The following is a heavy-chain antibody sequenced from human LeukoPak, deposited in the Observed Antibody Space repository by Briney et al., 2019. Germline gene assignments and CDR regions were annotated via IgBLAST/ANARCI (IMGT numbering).Heavy chain of an antibody. CDR2: IYHSGST. V-gene: IGHV4-4*02. D-gene: IGHD4-17*01. Sequence: SETLSLTCTVSGGSVSSSYDWGWIRQPPGEGLGWIGEIYHSGSTNYNPSLKSRVTISVDKSKNQFPLDLTSVNAADTAIYFCARIVGGDYEDYWGQGTLVTVSS. CDR3: ARIVGGDYEDY. CDR1: GGSVSSSYD. J-gene: IGHJ4*02.